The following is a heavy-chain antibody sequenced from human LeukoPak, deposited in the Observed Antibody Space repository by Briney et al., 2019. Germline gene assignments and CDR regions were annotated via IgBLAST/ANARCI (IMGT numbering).Heavy chain of an antibody. CDR1: GFTFSSYA. V-gene: IGHV3-23*01. CDR2: ISGSGGST. J-gene: IGHJ4*02. CDR3: ANTNRDDPRFSGYFDY. D-gene: IGHD2-8*01. Sequence: PGGSLRLSCAASGFTFSSYAMSWVRQAPGKGLEWVSAISGSGGSTYYADSVKGRFTISRDNSKNTLYLQMNSLSAEDTAVYYCANTNRDDPRFSGYFDYWGQGTLVTVSS.